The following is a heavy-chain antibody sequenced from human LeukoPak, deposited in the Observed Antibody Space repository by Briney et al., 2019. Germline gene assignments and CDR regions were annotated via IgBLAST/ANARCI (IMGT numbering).Heavy chain of an antibody. D-gene: IGHD1-20*01. V-gene: IGHV1-69*05. CDR2: IIPIFGTA. CDR3: AYSWNAVDDNWFDP. Sequence: SVKVSCKASGGTFSSYAISWVRQAPGQGLEWMGGIIPIFGTANYAQKFQGRVTITTDESTSTAYMELSSLRSEDAAVYYCAYSWNAVDDNWFDPWGQGTLVTVSS. CDR1: GGTFSSYA. J-gene: IGHJ5*02.